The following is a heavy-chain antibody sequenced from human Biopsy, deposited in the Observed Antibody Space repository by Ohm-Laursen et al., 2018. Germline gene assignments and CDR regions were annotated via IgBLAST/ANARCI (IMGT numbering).Heavy chain of an antibody. J-gene: IGHJ6*02. V-gene: IGHV3-9*01. Sequence: SLRLSCAASDFTFDDYAMSWVRQRPGKGLEWVSGITWNSGHIAYADSVKGRFTISRDNAKNVLWLQMNSLRVDDTAMYYCVKDIRSYFYGMDVWGQGTTVTVS. D-gene: IGHD3-10*01. CDR3: VKDIRSYFYGMDV. CDR1: DFTFDDYA. CDR2: ITWNSGHI.